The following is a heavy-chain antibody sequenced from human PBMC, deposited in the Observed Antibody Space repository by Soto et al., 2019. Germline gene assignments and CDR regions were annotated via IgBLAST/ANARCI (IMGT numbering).Heavy chain of an antibody. CDR1: GGSISSYY. J-gene: IGHJ4*02. Sequence: SETLSLTCTVSGGSISSYYWSWIRQPPGKGLEWIGYIYYSGSTNYNPSLKSRVTISVDTSKNQFSLKLSSVTAADTAVYYCAREGDCGGDCYSSSAFDYWGQGTLVTVSS. V-gene: IGHV4-59*01. CDR2: IYYSGST. CDR3: AREGDCGGDCYSSSAFDY. D-gene: IGHD2-21*02.